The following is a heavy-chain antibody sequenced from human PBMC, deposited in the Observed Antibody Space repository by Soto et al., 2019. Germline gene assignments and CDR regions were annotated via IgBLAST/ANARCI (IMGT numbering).Heavy chain of an antibody. CDR2: ISSSGTYT. J-gene: IGHJ6*02. D-gene: IGHD5-12*01. CDR3: ARGGRASGYDFYYYGMDV. CDR1: GFTFNTYS. Sequence: GGSLRLSCAASGFTFNTYSMNWVRQAPGKGLEWVSSISSSGTYTYYSDSLKGRITISRDNANNSLYLQMNSLTAEDTAIYFCARGGRASGYDFYYYGMDVWGQGAKVTVSS. V-gene: IGHV3-21*01.